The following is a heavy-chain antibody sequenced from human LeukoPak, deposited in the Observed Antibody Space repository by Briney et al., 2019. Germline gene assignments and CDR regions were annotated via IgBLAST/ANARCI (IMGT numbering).Heavy chain of an antibody. J-gene: IGHJ6*02. V-gene: IGHV1-69*13. CDR1: GGTFSSYA. D-gene: IGHD2-2*01. Sequence: ASVKVSCKASGGTFSSYAISWVRQAPGQGLEWMGGIIPIFGTANYAQKFQGRVTITADESTSTAYMELSSLRAEDTAVYYCAKVRIFCSSTSCQHYYYYGMDVWGQGTTVTVSS. CDR2: IIPIFGTA. CDR3: AKVRIFCSSTSCQHYYYYGMDV.